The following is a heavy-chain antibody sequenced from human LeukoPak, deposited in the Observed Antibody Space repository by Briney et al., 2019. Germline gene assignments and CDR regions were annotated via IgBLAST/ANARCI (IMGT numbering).Heavy chain of an antibody. CDR2: IKQDGSEK. V-gene: IGHV3-7*01. CDR3: ASREGGDYYDSSGYYFDY. D-gene: IGHD3-22*01. CDR1: GFTFSSYW. Sequence: PGGSLRLFCAASGFTFSSYWMSWVRQAPGKGLEWVANIKQDGSEKYYVDSVKGRFTISRDNAKNSLYLQMNGLRAEDTAVYYCASREGGDYYDSSGYYFDYWGQGTLVTVSS. J-gene: IGHJ4*02.